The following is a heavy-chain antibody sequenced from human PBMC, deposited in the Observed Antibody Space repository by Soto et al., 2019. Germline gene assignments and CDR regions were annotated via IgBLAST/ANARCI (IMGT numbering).Heavy chain of an antibody. CDR3: AKNNRYCSSTNCFVFDY. CDR1: GFTFSGYW. Sequence: EVQLVESGGGLVQPGGSLRLSCAASGFTFSGYWMSWVRQAPGKGLEWVANIKQDGSEKYYVDSVKGRFTISGDNAKNSLYLLMNSLRAEDTAVYYCAKNNRYCSSTNCFVFDYWGQGTLVTVSS. V-gene: IGHV3-7*01. D-gene: IGHD2-2*01. J-gene: IGHJ4*02. CDR2: IKQDGSEK.